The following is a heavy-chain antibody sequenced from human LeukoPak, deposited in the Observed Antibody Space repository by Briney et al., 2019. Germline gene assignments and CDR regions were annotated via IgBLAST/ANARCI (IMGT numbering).Heavy chain of an antibody. V-gene: IGHV3-21*01. Sequence: GGSLRLSCAASGFTFSSYSMNWVRQAPGKGLEWVSSISSSSYIYYADSVKGRFTISRDNAKNSLYLQMNSLRAEDTAVYYCAREKVVVPASKGFDYWGQGTLVTVSS. J-gene: IGHJ4*02. D-gene: IGHD2-2*01. CDR3: AREKVVVPASKGFDY. CDR2: ISSSSYI. CDR1: GFTFSSYS.